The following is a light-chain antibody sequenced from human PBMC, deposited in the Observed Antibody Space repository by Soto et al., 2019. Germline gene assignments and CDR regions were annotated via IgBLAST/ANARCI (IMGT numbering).Light chain of an antibody. V-gene: IGKV1-39*01. J-gene: IGKJ1*01. CDR2: AAS. CDR1: QSLSTH. Sequence: DIQMTQSPSALSASVGDRVTITCRASQSLSTHLNWYQQKPEKAPKLLIYAASSLQSGVPSRFSGSGSGTDFTLTISSLQPEDFATYYCQQSYSTPRTFGQGTKVDI. CDR3: QQSYSTPRT.